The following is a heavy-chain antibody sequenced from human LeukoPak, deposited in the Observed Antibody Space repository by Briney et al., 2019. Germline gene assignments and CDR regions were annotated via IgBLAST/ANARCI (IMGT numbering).Heavy chain of an antibody. V-gene: IGHV4-39*01. D-gene: IGHD6-19*01. CDR3: ARGQWLVPLDS. Sequence: SETLSLTCTVSGGSVSSSSYYWGWIRQPPGKGLEWTGSIFYSETTYYSPSLKSRITISVDTSTNQFSLKLSSVTAADTAVYFCARGQWLVPLDSWGQGILVTVSS. CDR1: GGSVSSSSYY. J-gene: IGHJ4*02. CDR2: IFYSETT.